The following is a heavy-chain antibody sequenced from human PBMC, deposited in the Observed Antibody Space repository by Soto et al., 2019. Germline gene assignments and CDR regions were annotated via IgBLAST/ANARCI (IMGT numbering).Heavy chain of an antibody. Sequence: ASVKVSCKASGYTFTSYGISWVRQAPGQGLEWMGWISAYNGNTNYAQKLQGRVTMTTDTSTSTAHMELRSLRSDDTAVYYCARDLPRYYDSSGPYYFDYWGQGTLVTVSS. CDR3: ARDLPRYYDSSGPYYFDY. CDR1: GYTFTSYG. V-gene: IGHV1-18*01. J-gene: IGHJ4*02. D-gene: IGHD3-22*01. CDR2: ISAYNGNT.